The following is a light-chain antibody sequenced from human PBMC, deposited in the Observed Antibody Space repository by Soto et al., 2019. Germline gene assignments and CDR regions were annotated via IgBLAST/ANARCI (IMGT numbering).Light chain of an antibody. CDR3: QHYGDSSWT. V-gene: IGKV3-20*01. CDR1: QSVSSTL. CDR2: GVS. Sequence: EIVLTQSPFALSLSPGEIATLSCRASQSVSSTLLTWYQHKPGQAPILLIYGVSSRATGIPARGSGSGSGTVFTLTISRLEPEDFAVYFCQHYGDSSWTFGQGTRVEIK. J-gene: IGKJ1*01.